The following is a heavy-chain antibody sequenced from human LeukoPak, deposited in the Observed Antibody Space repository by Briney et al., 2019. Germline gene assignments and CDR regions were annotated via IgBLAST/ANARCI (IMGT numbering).Heavy chain of an antibody. CDR2: IYHSGST. V-gene: IGHV4-38-2*01. CDR3: ARHPFDRVFFDY. J-gene: IGHJ4*02. Sequence: PSETLSLTCAVSGYSIGRGYYWGWIRQAPGKGLEWIGSIYHSGSTQYNPSLKSRLIISEDTSKNQFSLKLSSVTAADTAVYFCARHPFDRVFFDYWGQGTLVTVSS. CDR1: GYSIGRGYY. D-gene: IGHD3-10*01.